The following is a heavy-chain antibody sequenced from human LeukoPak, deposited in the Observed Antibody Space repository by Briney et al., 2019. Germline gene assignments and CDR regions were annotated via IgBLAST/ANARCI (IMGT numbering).Heavy chain of an antibody. CDR3: ARTTFSSSALDYYYYYMDV. D-gene: IGHD6-13*01. CDR2: IYTSGST. J-gene: IGHJ6*03. CDR1: GGSISSYY. Sequence: PSETLSLTCTVSGGSISSYYWSWIRQPAGKGLEWIGRIYTSGSTNYNPSLKSRVTMSVDTSKNQFSLKLSSVTAADTAVYYCARTTFSSSALDYYYYYMDVWGKGTTVTVSS. V-gene: IGHV4-4*07.